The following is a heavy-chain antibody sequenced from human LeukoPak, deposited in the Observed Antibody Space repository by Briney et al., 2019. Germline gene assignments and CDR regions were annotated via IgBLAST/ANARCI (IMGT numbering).Heavy chain of an antibody. D-gene: IGHD5-18*01. CDR1: GGSISSYY. Sequence: SETLSLTCTVSGGSISSYYWSWIRQRPGKGLEWIGYIYYSGSTNYNPSLKSRVTISVDTSKNQFSLKLSSVTAADTAVYYCARGQLWLYYYYYMDVWGKGTTVTVSS. CDR2: IYYSGST. CDR3: ARGQLWLYYYYYMDV. V-gene: IGHV4-59*01. J-gene: IGHJ6*03.